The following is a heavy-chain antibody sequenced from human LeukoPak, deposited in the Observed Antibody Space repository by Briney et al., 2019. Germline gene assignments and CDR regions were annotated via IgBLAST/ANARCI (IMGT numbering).Heavy chain of an antibody. CDR2: IWYDGSNK. V-gene: IGHV3-33*08. Sequence: GRSLRLSCAASGFTFSSYGMHWVRQAPGKGLEWVAVIWYDGSNKYYADSVKGRFTISRDNSKNTLYLQMNSLRAEDTAVYYCARDHTVVGRAFDIWGQGTMVTVSS. CDR1: GFTFSSYG. D-gene: IGHD4-17*01. CDR3: ARDHTVVGRAFDI. J-gene: IGHJ3*02.